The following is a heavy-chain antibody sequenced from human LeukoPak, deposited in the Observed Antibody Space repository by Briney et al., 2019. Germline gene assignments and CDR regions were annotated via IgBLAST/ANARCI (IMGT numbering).Heavy chain of an antibody. Sequence: SETLSLTCTVSGGSISSYYWSWIRQPPGKGLEWIGYIYYSGSTNYNPSLKSRVTISVDTSKNQFSLKLSSVTAADTAVYYCARSLSRIMITLAYYGMDVWGQGTTVTVSS. CDR1: GGSISSYY. V-gene: IGHV4-59*01. J-gene: IGHJ6*02. CDR2: IYYSGST. D-gene: IGHD3-16*01. CDR3: ARSLSRIMITLAYYGMDV.